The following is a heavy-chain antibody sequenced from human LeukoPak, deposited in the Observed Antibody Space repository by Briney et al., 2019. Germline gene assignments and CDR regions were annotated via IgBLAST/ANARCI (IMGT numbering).Heavy chain of an antibody. J-gene: IGHJ5*02. CDR3: ARHRGYCSTTSCYGANWFDP. CDR1: VYSISSGYY. V-gene: IGHV4-38-2*01. D-gene: IGHD2-2*01. Sequence: SETLSLTCAVSVYSISSGYYWGWIRQPPGKGLEWIGSIYQSGNSFYNPSPKSRVTISVDTSMNQFSLKLYSVTAADTAVYYCARHRGYCSTTSCYGANWFDPWGQGTLVAVSS. CDR2: IYQSGNS.